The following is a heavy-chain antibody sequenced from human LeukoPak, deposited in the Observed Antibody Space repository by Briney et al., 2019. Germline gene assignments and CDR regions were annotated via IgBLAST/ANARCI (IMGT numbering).Heavy chain of an antibody. J-gene: IGHJ4*02. CDR3: ARDRKRGDQLLLDY. CDR1: GFTFSSYG. Sequence: GGSLRLSCAASGFTFSSYGMHWVRQAPGKGLEWVAVIWYDGSNKYYADSVKGRFTISRDNSKNTLYLQMNSLRAEDTAVYHCARDRKRGDQLLLDYWGQGTLVTVSS. CDR2: IWYDGSNK. V-gene: IGHV3-33*01. D-gene: IGHD2-2*01.